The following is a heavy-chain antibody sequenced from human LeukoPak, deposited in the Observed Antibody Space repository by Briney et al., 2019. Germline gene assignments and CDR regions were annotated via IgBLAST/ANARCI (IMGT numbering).Heavy chain of an antibody. J-gene: IGHJ4*02. D-gene: IGHD7-27*01. Sequence: GGSLRLSCAASGFTFSSYAMSWVRQAPGKGLEWVSAISGSGGSTYYADSVKGRFTISRDNSKNTLYLQMNSLRAEDTAVYYCARSQSWGPYYFDYWGQGTLVTVSS. V-gene: IGHV3-23*01. CDR1: GFTFSSYA. CDR3: ARSQSWGPYYFDY. CDR2: ISGSGGST.